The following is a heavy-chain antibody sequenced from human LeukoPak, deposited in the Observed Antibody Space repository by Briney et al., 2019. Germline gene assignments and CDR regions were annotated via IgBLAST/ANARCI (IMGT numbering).Heavy chain of an antibody. V-gene: IGHV3-53*04. CDR1: GFTVSSNY. D-gene: IGHD3-10*01. CDR3: ARDRVTMVRGVPYYYYGMDV. J-gene: IGHJ6*02. Sequence: GGSLRLSCAASGFTVSSNYMSWVRQAPGKGLEWVSVIYSGGSTYYADSVKGRFTISRHNSKNTLYLQMNSLRAEDTAVYYCARDRVTMVRGVPYYYYGMDVRGQGTTVTVSS. CDR2: IYSGGST.